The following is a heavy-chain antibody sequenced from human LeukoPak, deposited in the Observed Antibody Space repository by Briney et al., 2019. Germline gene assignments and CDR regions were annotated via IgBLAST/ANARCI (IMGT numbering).Heavy chain of an antibody. CDR2: ISSNGDST. V-gene: IGHV3-64*01. D-gene: IGHD6-13*01. CDR3: ARGRIEAAAAFDY. CDR1: GFTFSTYA. Sequence: PGGSLRLSCAASGFTFSTYAMHWVRQAPGKGLEYVSAISSNGDSTYYANSVKGRFTISRDNSKHTLYLQVGSLRAEDMAVYYCARGRIEAAAAFDYWGQGTLVTVSS. J-gene: IGHJ4*02.